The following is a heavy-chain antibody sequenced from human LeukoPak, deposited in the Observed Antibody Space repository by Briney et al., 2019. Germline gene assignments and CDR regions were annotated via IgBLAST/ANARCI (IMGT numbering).Heavy chain of an antibody. CDR1: GGPISSYY. J-gene: IGHJ3*02. V-gene: IGHV4-59*01. CDR3: ARVPVTDYVWGSSLGAFDI. CDR2: IYYSGST. D-gene: IGHD3-16*01. Sequence: PSETLSLTCTVSGGPISSYYWSWIRQPPGKGLEWIGYIYYSGSTNYNPSLKSRVTISVDTSKNQFSLKLSSVTAADTAVYYCARVPVTDYVWGSSLGAFDIWGQGTMVTVSS.